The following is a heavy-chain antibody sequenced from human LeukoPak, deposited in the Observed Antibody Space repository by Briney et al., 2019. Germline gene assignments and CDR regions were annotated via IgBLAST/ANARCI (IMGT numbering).Heavy chain of an antibody. CDR3: ARVARYSSSWYYFDY. D-gene: IGHD6-13*01. J-gene: IGHJ4*02. Sequence: SETLSLTCTVSGGSISSYYWSWIRQPPGKGLEWIGYIYYSGSTNYNPSLKSRVTISVDTPKNQFSLKLSSVTAADTAVYYCARVARYSSSWYYFDYWGQGTLVTVSS. CDR2: IYYSGST. V-gene: IGHV4-59*01. CDR1: GGSISSYY.